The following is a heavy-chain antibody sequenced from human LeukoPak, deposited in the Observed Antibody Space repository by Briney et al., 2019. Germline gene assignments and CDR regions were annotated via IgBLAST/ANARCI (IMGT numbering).Heavy chain of an antibody. CDR2: IYYSGST. V-gene: IGHV4-39*07. J-gene: IGHJ4*02. Sequence: SETLSLTCAVSGGSISSSSYYWGWIRQPPGKGLEWIGSIYYSGSTYYNPSLKSRVTISVDKSKNQFSLKLSSVTAADTAVYYCARLAAGYYGSGSYYLKLFDYWGQGTLVTVSS. CDR3: ARLAAGYYGSGSYYLKLFDY. CDR1: GGSISSSSYY. D-gene: IGHD3-10*01.